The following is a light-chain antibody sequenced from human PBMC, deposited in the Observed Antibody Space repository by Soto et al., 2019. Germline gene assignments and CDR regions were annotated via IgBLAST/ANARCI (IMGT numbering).Light chain of an antibody. J-gene: IGKJ3*01. CDR1: QAIKNN. CDR3: LQGYNFPHT. V-gene: IGKV1-6*01. CDR2: AAP. Sequence: AIQMTQSPSSLSASVGDRVTIICRAGQAIKNNLGWYQQKPGKAPNLLIYAAPTLQMGFPSRFSGSGSGTDFTLTISSLQPEDFATYYCLQGYNFPHTFGPGTKVDIK.